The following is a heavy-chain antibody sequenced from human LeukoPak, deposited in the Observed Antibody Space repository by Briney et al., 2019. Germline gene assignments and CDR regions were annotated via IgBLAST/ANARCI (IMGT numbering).Heavy chain of an antibody. V-gene: IGHV3-33*01. CDR1: GFTFSSYG. CDR2: IWYDGGNK. J-gene: IGHJ4*02. CDR3: ARVGYCSSTSCPFDY. D-gene: IGHD2-2*03. Sequence: GRSLRLSCAASGFTFSSYGMHWVRQAPGKGLEWVAVIWYDGGNKYYADSVKGRFTISRDNSKNTLYLQMNSLRAEDTAVYYCARVGYCSSTSCPFDYWGQGTLVTVSS.